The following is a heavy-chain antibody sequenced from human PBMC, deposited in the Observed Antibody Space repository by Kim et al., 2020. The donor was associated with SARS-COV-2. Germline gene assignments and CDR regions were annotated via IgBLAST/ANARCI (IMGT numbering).Heavy chain of an antibody. CDR1: GGTFSSYA. J-gene: IGHJ6*02. CDR3: ARVVYYGSGSYNYYYGMDV. D-gene: IGHD3-10*01. Sequence: SVKVSCKASGGTFSSYAISWVRQAPGQGLEWMGGIIPIFGTANYAQKFQGRVTITADESTSTAYMELSSLRSEDTAVYYCARVVYYGSGSYNYYYGMDVWGQGTTVTVSS. V-gene: IGHV1-69*13. CDR2: IIPIFGTA.